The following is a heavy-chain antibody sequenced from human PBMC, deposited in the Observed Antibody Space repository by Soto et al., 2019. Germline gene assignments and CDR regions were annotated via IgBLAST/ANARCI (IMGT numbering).Heavy chain of an antibody. CDR2: INPNSGGT. J-gene: IGHJ3*02. CDR3: ARDRDPGYYYDSSGSVAGAFDI. V-gene: IGHV1-2*04. Sequence: ASVKVSCKTSGYTFTGYYMHWVRQAPGQGLEWMGWINPNSGGTNYAQKFQGWVTMTRDTSISTAYMELSRLRSDDTAVYYCARDRDPGYYYDSSGSVAGAFDIWG. CDR1: GYTFTGYY. D-gene: IGHD3-22*01.